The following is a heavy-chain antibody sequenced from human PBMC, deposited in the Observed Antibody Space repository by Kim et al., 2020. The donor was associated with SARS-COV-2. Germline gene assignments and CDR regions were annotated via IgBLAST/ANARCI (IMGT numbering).Heavy chain of an antibody. CDR3: ARLGYAIVGLVTYDAFFI. Sequence: SETLSLTCTVSGGSVSTYYWSWIRQPPGKGLEWMGYIHNTGSAKYNPSHKSRLSMSVDSSKSQFSLKLSSVTAADTAVYYCARLGYAIVGLVTYDAFFI. D-gene: IGHD3-3*01. V-gene: IGHV4-59*02. J-gene: IGHJ3*02. CDR2: IHNTGSA. CDR1: GGSVSTYY.